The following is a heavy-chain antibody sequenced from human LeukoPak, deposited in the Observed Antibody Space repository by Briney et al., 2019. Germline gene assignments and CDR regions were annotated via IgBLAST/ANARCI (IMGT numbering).Heavy chain of an antibody. V-gene: IGHV3-23*01. D-gene: IGHD5-24*01. CDR3: AKRDAYAIDY. Sequence: GSLRLSCAASGFTFSSYAMGWVRQAPGKGLEWVSGISGSGANTYYADSVKGRFTISRDNSKNTLYLQMNSLRAEDTAVYYCAKRDAYAIDYWGQGTLVTVSS. CDR2: ISGSGANT. J-gene: IGHJ4*02. CDR1: GFTFSSYA.